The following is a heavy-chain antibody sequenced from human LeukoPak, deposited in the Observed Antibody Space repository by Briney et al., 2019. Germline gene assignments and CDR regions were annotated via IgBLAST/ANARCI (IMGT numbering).Heavy chain of an antibody. CDR2: IYHSGST. Sequence: PSETLSLTCTVSGGSISSGGYYWSWIRQPPGKGLEWIGYIYHSGSTYYNPSLKSRVTISVDRSKNQFSLKLSSVTAADTAVYYCARAFDVVVPAARYWYFDLWGRGTLVTVSS. V-gene: IGHV4-30-2*01. CDR1: GGSISSGGYY. J-gene: IGHJ2*01. CDR3: ARAFDVVVPAARYWYFDL. D-gene: IGHD2-2*01.